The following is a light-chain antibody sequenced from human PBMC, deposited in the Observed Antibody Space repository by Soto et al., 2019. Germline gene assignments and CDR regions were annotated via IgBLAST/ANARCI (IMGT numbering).Light chain of an antibody. Sequence: IQMTQSPSSLSASVGDSVTVTCRASQSINIYLNWYQQKPGKAPTLLIYGASSLQSGVPSRFTGGGSRTDFTLTISSHQPEDCATYYCQQSYRSPYTFGQGTKLEIK. J-gene: IGKJ2*01. CDR2: GAS. V-gene: IGKV1-39*01. CDR3: QQSYRSPYT. CDR1: QSINIY.